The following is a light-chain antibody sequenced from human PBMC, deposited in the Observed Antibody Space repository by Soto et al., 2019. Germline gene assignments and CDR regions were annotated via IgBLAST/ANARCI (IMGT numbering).Light chain of an antibody. CDR2: KAI. Sequence: DIQMTQSPSTLSASVGDRVTITCRASQSITTWLAWYQQKPWKAPKLLIYKAINLQSGVPSRFSGSGSGTEFTLTISSLQPDDFATYYCQRYNDYQYVFGQGTKLDMK. CDR3: QRYNDYQYV. V-gene: IGKV1-5*03. CDR1: QSITTW. J-gene: IGKJ2*01.